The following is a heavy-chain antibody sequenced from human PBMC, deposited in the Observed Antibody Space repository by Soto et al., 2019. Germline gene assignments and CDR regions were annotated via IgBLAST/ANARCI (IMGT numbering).Heavy chain of an antibody. V-gene: IGHV1-8*01. CDR3: ARRAETNGCKGFRGDQYYFDF. D-gene: IGHD6-19*01. J-gene: IGHJ4*02. CDR2: MNPSTGNS. Sequence: ASVKVSCKASGYTFTSYDIYWVRQATGQGLEWMGWMNPSTGNSGYAQKFQGRVTMTSDTSISTAHMQLSSLRSEDTAVYYCARRAETNGCKGFRGDQYYFDFRGQGTLVTVSS. CDR1: GYTFTSYD.